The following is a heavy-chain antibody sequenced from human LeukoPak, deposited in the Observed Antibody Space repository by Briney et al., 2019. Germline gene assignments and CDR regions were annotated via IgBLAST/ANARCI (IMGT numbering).Heavy chain of an antibody. CDR2: ISSNGNYI. D-gene: IGHD3-3*01. CDR3: AKDVVVDFWSGYDY. J-gene: IGHJ4*02. V-gene: IGHV3-21*01. CDR1: GFIFSSYS. Sequence: GGSLRLSCAASGFIFSSYSMNWVRQAPGKGLEWVSSISSNGNYIYYADSVKGRFTISRDDAKNSLYLQMNSLRAEDTAVYYCAKDVVVDFWSGYDYWGQGTLVTVSS.